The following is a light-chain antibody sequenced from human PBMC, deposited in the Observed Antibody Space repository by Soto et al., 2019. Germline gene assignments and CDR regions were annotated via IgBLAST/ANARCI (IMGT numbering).Light chain of an antibody. V-gene: IGLV2-8*01. J-gene: IGLJ1*01. CDR3: SSYAGTNKPYV. Sequence: QSALTQPPSASGTPGQSVTISCTGSGSDIGFYNYVSSYQQRPGNVPKLLIYEVSKRLSGVPDRFSGSKSGKTVSLTVSGLQAEYEADYHCSSYAGTNKPYVFGTGNKV. CDR1: GSDIGFYNY. CDR2: EVS.